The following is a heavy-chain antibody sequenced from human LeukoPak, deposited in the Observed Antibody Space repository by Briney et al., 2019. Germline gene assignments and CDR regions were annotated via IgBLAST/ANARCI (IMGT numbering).Heavy chain of an antibody. V-gene: IGHV4-59*08. Sequence: PSETLSLTCTVSGGSISSYYWSWIRQPPGEGLEWIGYIYYSGTTNYNPSLKSRVTISVDTSKNQFSLKLNSVTAADTAVYYCARHVTGDLDHWGQGTLVTVSS. CDR1: GGSISSYY. J-gene: IGHJ4*02. CDR3: ARHVTGDLDH. CDR2: IYYSGTT. D-gene: IGHD7-27*01.